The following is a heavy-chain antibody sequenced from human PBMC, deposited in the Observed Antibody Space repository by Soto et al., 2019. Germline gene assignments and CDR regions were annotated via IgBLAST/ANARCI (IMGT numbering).Heavy chain of an antibody. CDR1: GFTFSNAW. V-gene: IGHV3-15*01. Sequence: GGSLKLSCAASGFTFSNAWMSWVRQAPGKGLEWVGRIKSKTDGGTTDYAAPVKGRFTISRDDSKNTLYLQMNSLKTEDTAVYYCTTAGVGTVTTGGYYYYYMDVWGKGTTVTVSS. J-gene: IGHJ6*03. CDR3: TTAGVGTVTTGGYYYYYMDV. D-gene: IGHD4-17*01. CDR2: IKSKTDGGTT.